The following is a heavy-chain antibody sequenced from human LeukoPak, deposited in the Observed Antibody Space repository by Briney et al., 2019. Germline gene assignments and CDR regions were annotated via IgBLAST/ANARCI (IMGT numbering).Heavy chain of an antibody. CDR1: GGSISSGDYY. V-gene: IGHV4-30-4*01. Sequence: SETLSLTCTVSGGSISSGDYYWSWIRQPPGKGLEWIGYIYYSGSTYYNPSLKSRVTISVDTSKNQFSLKLSSVTAADTAVYYCARDLSWNYGMDVWGQGTTVIVSS. CDR2: IYYSGST. CDR3: ARDLSWNYGMDV. J-gene: IGHJ6*02. D-gene: IGHD1-1*01.